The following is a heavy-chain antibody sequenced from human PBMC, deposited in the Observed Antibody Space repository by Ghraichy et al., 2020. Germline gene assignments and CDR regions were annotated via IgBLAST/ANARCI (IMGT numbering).Heavy chain of an antibody. Sequence: GGSLRLSCAASGFTFSNFWMTWVRQAPGKGLEWVANIKQDGSTTHYVDSVEGRFTISRDNAKNSLYLQMVSLRAEDTAVYYCARDQTYQKSNIYSDRFDQWGQGALVTVSS. D-gene: IGHD2-21*01. CDR2: IKQDGSTT. CDR3: ARDQTYQKSNIYSDRFDQ. J-gene: IGHJ4*02. CDR1: GFTFSNFW. V-gene: IGHV3-7*01.